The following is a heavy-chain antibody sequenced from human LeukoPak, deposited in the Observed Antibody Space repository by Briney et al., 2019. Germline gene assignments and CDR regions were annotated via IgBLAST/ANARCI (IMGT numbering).Heavy chain of an antibody. CDR1: GFTISNYW. CDR3: ARWYGGSGSWVLDV. CDR2: IKQDGGEK. J-gene: IGHJ6*02. Sequence: PGGSLRLSCAASGFTISNYWMSWVRQAPGKGLEWVANIKQDGGEKKYVDSVKGRFSISRDNAKNSLYLQIYSLRVEDTAGYYCARWYGGSGSWVLDVWGQGTTVTVSS. D-gene: IGHD3-10*01. V-gene: IGHV3-7*04.